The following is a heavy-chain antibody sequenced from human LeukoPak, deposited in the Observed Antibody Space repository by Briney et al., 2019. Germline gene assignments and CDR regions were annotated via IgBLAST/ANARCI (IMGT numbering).Heavy chain of an antibody. CDR2: IIPIFGSA. CDR1: GGTFSSFA. CDR3: AKDWHILTGRNCFDP. J-gene: IGHJ5*02. V-gene: IGHV1-69*06. Sequence: SVKVSCKASGGTFSSFAISWVRQAPGQGLEWMGGIIPIFGSANYAQKFQGRVTMSADTSTSTAYMELRSLRFDDTAIYYCAKDWHILTGRNCFDPWGQGTLVTVSS. D-gene: IGHD3-9*01.